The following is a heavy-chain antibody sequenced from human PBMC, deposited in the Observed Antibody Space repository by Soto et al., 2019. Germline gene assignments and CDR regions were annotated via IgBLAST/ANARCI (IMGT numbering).Heavy chain of an antibody. CDR1: GGCISSDDHY. D-gene: IGHD6-6*01. Sequence: PSDTLSLNCTVSGGCISSDDHYWTWIRQPPGKGLEWIGYIYYTGSTNYNPSLKSRVTISMDTSKNQFSLKVNSVTAADTAVYYCARDRSNSPDFFDFWGQGTLVTVSS. V-gene: IGHV4-30-4*02. J-gene: IGHJ4*02. CDR2: IYYTGST. CDR3: ARDRSNSPDFFDF.